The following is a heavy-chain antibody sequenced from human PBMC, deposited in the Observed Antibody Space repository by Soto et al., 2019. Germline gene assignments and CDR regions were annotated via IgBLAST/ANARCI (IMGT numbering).Heavy chain of an antibody. Sequence: QVQLVQSGAEVKKPGSSVKLSCKASGYNFIAYYIYWVRQAPGQGPEWMGMINPSSGATNYAQKFQVRVTVTRDTSTSTAYLELSSLRSEDAAVYYCAKYCGGDCRHFDAWGQGTLVTVYS. J-gene: IGHJ4*02. CDR1: GYNFIAYY. D-gene: IGHD2-21*02. CDR3: AKYCGGDCRHFDA. CDR2: INPSSGAT. V-gene: IGHV1-46*01.